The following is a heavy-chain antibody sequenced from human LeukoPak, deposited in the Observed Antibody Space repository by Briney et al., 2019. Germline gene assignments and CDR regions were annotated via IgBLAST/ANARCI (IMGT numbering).Heavy chain of an antibody. Sequence: GASVKVSCKASGYTFTSYGISWVRQAPGQGLEWMGWISAYNGNTNYAQKLQGRVTMTTDTSTSTAYMELRSLRSDDTGVYYCASHSPEGGLTDYYYYGMDVWGQGTTVTVSS. J-gene: IGHJ6*02. CDR1: GYTFTSYG. D-gene: IGHD2-21*02. CDR2: ISAYNGNT. V-gene: IGHV1-18*01. CDR3: ASHSPEGGLTDYYYYGMDV.